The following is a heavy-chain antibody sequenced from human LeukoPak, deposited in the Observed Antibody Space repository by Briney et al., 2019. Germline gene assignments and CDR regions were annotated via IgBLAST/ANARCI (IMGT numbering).Heavy chain of an antibody. J-gene: IGHJ4*02. D-gene: IGHD4/OR15-4a*01. Sequence: GGSLRLSCAASGLTFSSYAMSWVRQAPGKGLEWVSAISGSGGSTYYADSVKGRFTISRDNSKNTLYLQVNSLRAEDTAVYYCAKKRWLTAYYFDYWGQGTLVTVSS. V-gene: IGHV3-23*01. CDR3: AKKRWLTAYYFDY. CDR1: GLTFSSYA. CDR2: ISGSGGST.